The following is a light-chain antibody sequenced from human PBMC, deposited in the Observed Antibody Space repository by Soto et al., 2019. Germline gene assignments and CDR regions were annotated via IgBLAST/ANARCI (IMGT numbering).Light chain of an antibody. CDR1: QDISKS. CDR3: QQYDYLVT. J-gene: IGKJ5*01. Sequence: DTQMTQSPSSLSASVGDRVTITCRASQDISKSLVWFQQKPGKAPKPLIYDASNVETGVPSRFSGTGSGTHFSFSISSLQPEDFATYYCQQYDYLVTFGQGTRVEIK. CDR2: DAS. V-gene: IGKV1-33*01.